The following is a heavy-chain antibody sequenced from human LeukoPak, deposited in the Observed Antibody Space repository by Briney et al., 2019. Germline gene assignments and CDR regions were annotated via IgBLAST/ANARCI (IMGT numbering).Heavy chain of an antibody. Sequence: GGSLRLSCAASAFTFSDYSMNWVRQAPGKGLEWISYISGRSSTIYYADSVRGRFTIPRDNAKNSMYLQMNSLRAEDTAVYYCARDRLTSGSYFFDYWGQGTLVTVSS. CDR3: ARDRLTSGSYFFDY. J-gene: IGHJ4*02. D-gene: IGHD1-26*01. CDR1: AFTFSDYS. CDR2: ISGRSSTI. V-gene: IGHV3-48*01.